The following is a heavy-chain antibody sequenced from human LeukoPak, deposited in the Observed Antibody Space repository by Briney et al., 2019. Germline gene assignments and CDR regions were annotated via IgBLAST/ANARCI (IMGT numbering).Heavy chain of an antibody. D-gene: IGHD1-26*01. CDR2: INPNSGGT. J-gene: IGHJ4*02. V-gene: IGHV1-2*02. CDR1: GYTFTGYY. Sequence: ASVKVSCKASGYTFTGYYMHWVRQAPGQGLEWMGWINPNSGGTNYAQKFQGRVTMTRDTSISTAYMELSRLRSDDTAVYYCARDLGGGYYFDYWGQGTLVTVSS. CDR3: ARDLGGGYYFDY.